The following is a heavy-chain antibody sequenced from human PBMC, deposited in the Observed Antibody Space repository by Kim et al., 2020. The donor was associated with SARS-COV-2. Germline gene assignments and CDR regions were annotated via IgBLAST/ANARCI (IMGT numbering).Heavy chain of an antibody. CDR2: INHSGST. CDR1: GGSFSGYY. CDR3: ARQLQWLRFPRRRGWFDP. J-gene: IGHJ5*02. D-gene: IGHD5-12*01. Sequence: SETLSLTCAVYGGSFSGYYWSWIRQPPGKGLEWIGEINHSGSTNYNPSLKSRVTISVDTSKNQFSLKLSSVTAADTAVYYCARQLQWLRFPRRRGWFDPWGQGTLVTLSS. V-gene: IGHV4-34*01.